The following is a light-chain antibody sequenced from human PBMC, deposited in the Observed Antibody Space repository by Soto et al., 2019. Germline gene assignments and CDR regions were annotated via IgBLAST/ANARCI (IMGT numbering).Light chain of an antibody. CDR1: QSVSTD. Sequence: EIVLTQSPATLSLSPGERATLSCRASQSVSTDLAWYQQKPGQAPRLLIYDASNRATGIPARFSGSGSGTDFTLTISSLEHEDFAVYVCQQRTNWLSFGGGTTVEIK. V-gene: IGKV3-11*01. CDR2: DAS. J-gene: IGKJ4*01. CDR3: QQRTNWLS.